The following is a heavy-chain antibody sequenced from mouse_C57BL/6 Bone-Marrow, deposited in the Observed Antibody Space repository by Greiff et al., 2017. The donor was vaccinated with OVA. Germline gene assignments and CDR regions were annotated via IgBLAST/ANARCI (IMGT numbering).Heavy chain of an antibody. Sequence: QVQLQQSGAELVRPGTSVKLSCKASGYTFTNYWMHWVKQRPGQGLEWIGVIAPSDSYINYNQKFKGRATLTVDTSSSTAYMHLSSLTSEDSALYYCAHYGSRLYLHYWGQGTSLTVSS. J-gene: IGHJ2*02. D-gene: IGHD1-1*01. CDR3: AHYGSRLYLHY. CDR2: IAPSDSYI. CDR1: GYTFTNYW. V-gene: IGHV1-59*01.